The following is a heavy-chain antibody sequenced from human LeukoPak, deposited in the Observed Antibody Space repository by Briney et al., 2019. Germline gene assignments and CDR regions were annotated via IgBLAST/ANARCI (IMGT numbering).Heavy chain of an antibody. D-gene: IGHD2/OR15-2a*01. CDR1: GFTFSNYA. J-gene: IGHJ4*02. Sequence: GGSLRLSCAASGFTFSNYAMSWVRQAPGKGLEWVSSINGRGGSTYYADSVKGRFTISRENSKNTLYLQMNSLRAEDTAVYYCAKDSAKKYGDYWGQGTLVTVSS. CDR3: AKDSAKKYGDY. V-gene: IGHV3-23*01. CDR2: INGRGGST.